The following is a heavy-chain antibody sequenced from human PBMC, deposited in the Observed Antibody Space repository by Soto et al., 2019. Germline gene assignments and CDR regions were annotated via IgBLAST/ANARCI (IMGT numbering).Heavy chain of an antibody. CDR3: ARQELELDWFDP. CDR2: IHHSGTT. D-gene: IGHD1-7*01. J-gene: IGHJ5*02. CDR1: GGSVTSRNC. Sequence: QVPLQASGPGLVQPAGTLSLTCTVSGGSVTSRNCWIWVRQPPWKGLEWIGAIHHSGTTDYNPSLKSRATISVDKSKNHFSLRLTSVTAADTALYYCARQELELDWFDPWGQGTLVSVSS. V-gene: IGHV4-4*02.